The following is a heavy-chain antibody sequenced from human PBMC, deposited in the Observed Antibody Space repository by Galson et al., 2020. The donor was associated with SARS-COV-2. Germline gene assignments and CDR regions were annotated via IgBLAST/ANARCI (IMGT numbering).Heavy chain of an antibody. J-gene: IGHJ4*02. D-gene: IGHD1-1*01. CDR1: GFSLSTNGVA. CDR2: IYWDADK. CDR3: ARLGMGTISKDDRPVDD. V-gene: IGHV2-5*02. Sequence: SGPTLMKPTKTLTLTCTFSGFSLSTNGVAVGWIRQPPEKALEWLALIYWDADKRYSPSLKSRVTITKDTSKNLVVLTMTNMDPVDTATYYFARLGMGTISKDDRPVDDWGQGTLVTFSS.